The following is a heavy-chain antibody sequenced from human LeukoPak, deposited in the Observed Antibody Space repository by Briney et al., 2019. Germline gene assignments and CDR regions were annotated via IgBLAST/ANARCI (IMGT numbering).Heavy chain of an antibody. Sequence: GGSPRLSCAASGFTFSSYGMHWVRQAPGKGLEWVAFIRYDGSNKYYADSVKGRFTISRDNSKSTLYLQMNSLRAEDTAVYYCAKPAYSSGWRPNYNWFDPWGQGTLVTVSS. CDR3: AKPAYSSGWRPNYNWFDP. D-gene: IGHD6-19*01. CDR1: GFTFSSYG. J-gene: IGHJ5*02. V-gene: IGHV3-30*02. CDR2: IRYDGSNK.